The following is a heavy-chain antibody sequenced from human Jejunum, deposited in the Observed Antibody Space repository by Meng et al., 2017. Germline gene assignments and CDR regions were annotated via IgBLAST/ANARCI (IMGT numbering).Heavy chain of an antibody. J-gene: IGHJ4*02. CDR3: TRGGMTSENTFFLH. Sequence: ASVKVSCKASGYTFTNYGINWVRQAPGQGLEWMAWISADNGNAKYAQNLQDRVTLTTETSTTTAYMELRNLRSDDTAVYYCTRGGMTSENTFFLHWGQGTLVTVSS. D-gene: IGHD3-3*02. V-gene: IGHV1-18*01. CDR2: ISADNGNA. CDR1: GYTFTNYG.